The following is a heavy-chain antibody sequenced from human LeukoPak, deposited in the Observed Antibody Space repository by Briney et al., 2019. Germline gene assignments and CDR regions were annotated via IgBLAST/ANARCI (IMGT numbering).Heavy chain of an antibody. V-gene: IGHV5-51*01. CDR3: ATQGILTPHNAFDV. CDR2: IYPGDSDT. J-gene: IGHJ3*01. CDR1: GYDFANFW. Sequence: GESLKISRQASGYDFANFWIGWVRQMPGKGLDWMGIIYPGDSDTRYSPSFQGQVTISADKSISTAYLQWTSLKASDTAMYYCATQGILTPHNAFDVWGQGTMVTVSS. D-gene: IGHD2-15*01.